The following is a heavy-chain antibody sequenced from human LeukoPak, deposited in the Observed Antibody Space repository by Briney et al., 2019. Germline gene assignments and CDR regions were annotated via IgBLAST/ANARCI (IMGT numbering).Heavy chain of an antibody. V-gene: IGHV4-34*01. CDR1: GGSFSGYY. J-gene: IGHJ4*02. CDR2: INHSGST. Sequence: SETLSLTCAVYGGSFSGYYWSWIRQPPGKGLEWIGEINHSGSTNYNPSLKSRVTISVDTSKNQFSLKLSSATAADTAVYYCARQGRGDYWGQGTLVTVSS. CDR3: ARQGRGDY.